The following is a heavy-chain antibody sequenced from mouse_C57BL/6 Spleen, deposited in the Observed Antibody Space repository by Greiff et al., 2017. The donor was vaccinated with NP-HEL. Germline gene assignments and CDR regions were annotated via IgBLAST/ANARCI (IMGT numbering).Heavy chain of an antibody. J-gene: IGHJ2*01. V-gene: IGHV7-3*01. CDR2: IRNKANGYTT. D-gene: IGHD4-1*01. CDR3: ARYLLTGLYFDY. Sequence: EVKVVESGGGLVQPGGSLSLSCAASGFTFTDYYMSWVRQPPGKALEWLGFIRNKANGYTTEYSASVKGRFTISRDNSQSILYLQMNALRAEDSATYYCARYLLTGLYFDYWGQGTTLTVSS. CDR1: GFTFTDYY.